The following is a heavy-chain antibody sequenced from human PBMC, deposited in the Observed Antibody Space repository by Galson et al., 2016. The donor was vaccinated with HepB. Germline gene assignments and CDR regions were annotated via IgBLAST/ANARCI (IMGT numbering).Heavy chain of an antibody. CDR2: INPDGSST. CDR3: ARDPEEAVTLDY. Sequence: SPRLSCAASGFPFSNFWMHWVRQVPGEGLVWVSDINPDGSSTKYADSVKGRFTISRDNAKNTLYLQLNILRAEDTAVYYCARDPEEAVTLDYWGQGTLVTVSS. CDR1: GFPFSNFW. D-gene: IGHD4-11*01. V-gene: IGHV3-74*03. J-gene: IGHJ4*02.